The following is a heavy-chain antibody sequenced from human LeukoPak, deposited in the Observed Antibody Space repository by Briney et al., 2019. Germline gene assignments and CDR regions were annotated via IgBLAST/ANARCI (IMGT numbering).Heavy chain of an antibody. J-gene: IGHJ6*02. D-gene: IGHD3-10*01. Sequence: PGRSLRLSCAASGFTFSSYGMHWVRQAPGKGLEWVAVISYDGSNKYYADSVKGRFTISRDNSKNTLYLQMNSLRAEDTAVYYCAQTGVMVRSVIGYYYYGMDVWGQGTTVTVSS. V-gene: IGHV3-30*03. CDR2: ISYDGSNK. CDR3: AQTGVMVRSVIGYYYYGMDV. CDR1: GFTFSSYG.